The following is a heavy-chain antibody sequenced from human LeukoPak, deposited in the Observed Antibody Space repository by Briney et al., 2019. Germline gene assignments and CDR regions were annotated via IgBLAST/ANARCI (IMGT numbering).Heavy chain of an antibody. CDR2: FTSGDNTI. J-gene: IGHJ4*02. V-gene: IGHV3-11*01. CDR1: GFTVSSNY. CDR3: ARGGLYSSTYYY. Sequence: GGSLRLSCAASGFTVSSNYMSWVRQTPGKGLEWVSCFTSGDNTIYYADSVKGRFTISRDNAMNSLYLQMNSLRAEDTAVYYCARGGLYSSTYYYWGQGTLVTVSS. D-gene: IGHD6-13*01.